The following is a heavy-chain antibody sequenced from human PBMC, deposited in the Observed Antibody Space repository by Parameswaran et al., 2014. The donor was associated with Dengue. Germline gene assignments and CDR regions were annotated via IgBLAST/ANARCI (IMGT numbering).Heavy chain of an antibody. V-gene: IGHV3-33*05. J-gene: IGHJ6*02. CDR2: ISYDGSNK. Sequence: VRQAPGKGLEWVAVISYDGSNKYYADSVKGRFTISRDNAKNTLYLQMNSLRAEDTAVYYCARSRLGYYGSGTPYYYYGMDVWGQGTTVTVSS. D-gene: IGHD3-10*01. CDR3: ARSRLGYYGSGTPYYYYGMDV.